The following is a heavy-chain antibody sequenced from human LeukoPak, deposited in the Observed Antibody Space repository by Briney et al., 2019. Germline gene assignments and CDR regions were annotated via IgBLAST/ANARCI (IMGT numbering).Heavy chain of an antibody. CDR1: GFTFSSYG. CDR2: IRYDGSNK. J-gene: IGHJ3*02. Sequence: GGSLRLSCAASGFTFSSYGMHWVRQAPGKGLEWVAFIRYDGSNKYYADSVKGRFTISRDNSKNTLYLRMNSLRAEDTAVYYCAKDVSHYCSSTSCYPWAFDIWGQGTMVTVSS. V-gene: IGHV3-30*02. CDR3: AKDVSHYCSSTSCYPWAFDI. D-gene: IGHD2-2*01.